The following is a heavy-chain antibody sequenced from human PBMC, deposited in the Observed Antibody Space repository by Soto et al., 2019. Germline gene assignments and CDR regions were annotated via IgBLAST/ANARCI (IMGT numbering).Heavy chain of an antibody. Sequence: SETLSLTCAVYGGSFSGYYWSWIRQPPGKGLEWIGEINHSGSTNYNPSLKSRVTISVDTSKNQFSLKLSSVTAADTAVYYCARAFEYSSSIYYYYYMDVWGKGTTVTVSS. CDR3: ARAFEYSSSIYYYYYMDV. V-gene: IGHV4-34*01. D-gene: IGHD6-6*01. CDR1: GGSFSGYY. CDR2: INHSGST. J-gene: IGHJ6*03.